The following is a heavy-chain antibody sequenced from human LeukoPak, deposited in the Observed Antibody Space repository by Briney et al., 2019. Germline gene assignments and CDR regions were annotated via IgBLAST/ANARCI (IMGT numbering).Heavy chain of an antibody. CDR2: IRYDGSNK. V-gene: IGHV3-30*02. D-gene: IGHD3-22*01. CDR1: GFTFSSYA. J-gene: IGHJ4*02. Sequence: PGGSLRLSCAASGFTFSSYAMHWVRQAPGKGLEWVAFIRYDGSNKYYADSVKGRFTISRDNSKNTLYLQMNSLRAEDTAVYYCAKDLLYYYDSSGYYGGDYWGQGTLVTVSS. CDR3: AKDLLYYYDSSGYYGGDY.